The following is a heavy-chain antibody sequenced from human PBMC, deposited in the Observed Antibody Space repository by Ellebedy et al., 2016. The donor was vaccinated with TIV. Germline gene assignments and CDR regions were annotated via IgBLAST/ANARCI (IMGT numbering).Heavy chain of an antibody. J-gene: IGHJ3*02. D-gene: IGHD2-8*01. CDR3: AREVRLLMVSAFDI. Sequence: AASVKVSCKASGGTFSSYASSWVRQAPGQGLEWMGRIIPILGIANYAQKFQGRVTITADKSTSTAYMELNSLRAEDTAVYYCAREVRLLMVSAFDIWGQGTMVTVSS. V-gene: IGHV1-69*04. CDR2: IIPILGIA. CDR1: GGTFSSYA.